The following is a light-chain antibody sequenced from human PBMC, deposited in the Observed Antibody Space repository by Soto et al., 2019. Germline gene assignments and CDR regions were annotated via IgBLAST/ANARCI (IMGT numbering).Light chain of an antibody. J-gene: IGKJ4*01. CDR3: QQYGRSPST. CDR1: QSVSSSY. V-gene: IGKV3-20*01. Sequence: EIVLTQSPGTLSLSPGERATLSCRASQSVSSSYLAWYQQKPGQAPRLLSYGASSRATGIPDRFSGSGSGTDFTLTISRLEPEDFAVYYCQQYGRSPSTFGGGTKVEIK. CDR2: GAS.